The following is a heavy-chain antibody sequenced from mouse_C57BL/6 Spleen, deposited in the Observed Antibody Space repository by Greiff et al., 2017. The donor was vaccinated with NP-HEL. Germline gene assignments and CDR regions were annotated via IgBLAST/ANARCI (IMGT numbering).Heavy chain of an antibody. V-gene: IGHV1-26*01. CDR3: ARSGLRSEDYAMDY. D-gene: IGHD1-1*01. CDR1: GYTFTDYY. J-gene: IGHJ4*01. Sequence: VQLQQSGPELVKPGASVKISCKASGYTFTDYYMNWVKQSHGKSLEWIGDINPNNGGTSYNQKFKGKATLTVDKSSSTAYMELRSLTSEDSAVYYCARSGLRSEDYAMDYWGQGTSVTVSS. CDR2: INPNNGGT.